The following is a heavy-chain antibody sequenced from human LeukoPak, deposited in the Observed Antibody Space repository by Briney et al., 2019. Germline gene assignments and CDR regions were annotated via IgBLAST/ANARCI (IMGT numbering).Heavy chain of an antibody. D-gene: IGHD3-10*01. Sequence: PGGSLRLSCAVSGFTVRSHFMAWVRQAPGKGLEWVSALDTGGATHYADSVKGRFTISRDNTWNTLFLQMNSLRDEDTAVYYCAREFRDAFDVWGQGTRVTVSS. CDR1: GFTVRSHF. V-gene: IGHV3-53*01. CDR2: LDTGGAT. J-gene: IGHJ3*01. CDR3: AREFRDAFDV.